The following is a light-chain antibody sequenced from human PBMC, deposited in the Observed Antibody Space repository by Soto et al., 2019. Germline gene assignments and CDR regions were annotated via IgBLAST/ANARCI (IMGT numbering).Light chain of an antibody. V-gene: IGKV3-15*01. CDR1: QSVAGN. J-gene: IGKJ4*01. Sequence: EIVRTQYPATLSVSPGETYTPSCLASQSVAGNLAWYQQKPGQPPRLLIYGVSTRATGVPARFSGSGSETDFSLTISSLQIEDFALYYCQQSNNWPPLTVGEGTQVEIK. CDR3: QQSNNWPPLT. CDR2: GVS.